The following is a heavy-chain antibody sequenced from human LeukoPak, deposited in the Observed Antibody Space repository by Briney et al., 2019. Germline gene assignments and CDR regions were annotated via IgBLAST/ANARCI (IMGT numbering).Heavy chain of an antibody. CDR2: MRYDGSNR. D-gene: IGHD3-10*01. CDR1: GFTFSSYE. CDR3: AKDSGAQLQRYFDY. Sequence: GGSLRLSCAASGFTFSSYEMNWVRQAPGRGLEWVAFMRYDGSNRYYADSVKGRFTFTRDKSKNTVFLLMSSLRPEDTAVYFCAKDSGAQLQRYFDYWGQGTQVTVSS. J-gene: IGHJ4*02. V-gene: IGHV3-30*02.